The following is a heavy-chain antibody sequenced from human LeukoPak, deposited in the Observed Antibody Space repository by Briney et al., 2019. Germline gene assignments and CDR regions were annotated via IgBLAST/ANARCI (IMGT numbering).Heavy chain of an antibody. CDR3: AREAATPEGIRDHDAFDI. D-gene: IGHD2-15*01. CDR1: GGSISSYY. Sequence: PSETLSLTCTVSGGSISSYYWSWVRQAPGKGLEWVSAISGSGGSTYYADSVKGRFTISGDNSKNTLYLQMNSLRAEDTAVYYCAREAATPEGIRDHDAFDIWGQGTMVTVSS. J-gene: IGHJ3*02. CDR2: ISGSGGST. V-gene: IGHV3-23*01.